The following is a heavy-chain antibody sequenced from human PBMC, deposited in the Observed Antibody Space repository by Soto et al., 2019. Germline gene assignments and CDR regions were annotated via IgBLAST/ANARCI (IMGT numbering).Heavy chain of an antibody. CDR1: VASISDCDW. Sequence: SDTLSLTCTFSVASISDCDWWTWFRQPPGKGLEWIGEIHHSGATSHNSSVKSRVTISLDKSKNHLSLQLNSVSAADTAVYYCATSAYTASTYWGQGILVIVSS. CDR2: IHHSGAT. CDR3: ATSAYTASTY. V-gene: IGHV4-4*02. D-gene: IGHD3-16*01. J-gene: IGHJ4*02.